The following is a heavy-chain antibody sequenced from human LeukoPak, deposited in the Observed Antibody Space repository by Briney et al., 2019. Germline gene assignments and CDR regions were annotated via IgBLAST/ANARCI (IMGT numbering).Heavy chain of an antibody. J-gene: IGHJ6*03. D-gene: IGHD3-16*01. CDR3: AKGGITFGGAYYMDV. CDR2: INPNSGGT. V-gene: IGHV1-2*02. CDR1: GYTFTSYG. Sequence: GASVNVSCKASGYTFTSYGISWVRQAPGQGLEWMGWINPNSGGTNYAQKFQGRVTMTRDTSISTAYMELSRPRSDDTAVYYCAKGGITFGGAYYMDVWGKGTTVTVSS.